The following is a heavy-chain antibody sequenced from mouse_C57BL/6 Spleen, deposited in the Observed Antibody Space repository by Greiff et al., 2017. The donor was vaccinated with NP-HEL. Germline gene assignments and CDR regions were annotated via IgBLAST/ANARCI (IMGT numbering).Heavy chain of an antibody. J-gene: IGHJ2*01. CDR2: IDPSDSYT. D-gene: IGHD2-10*02. CDR3: ARSGYVNCDY. V-gene: IGHV1-50*01. Sequence: VQLQQPGAELVKPGASVKLSCKASGYTFTSYWMQWVKQRPGQGLEWIGEIDPSDSYTNYNQKFKGKATLTVDTSSSTAYMQLSSLTSEDSAVYYCARSGYVNCDYWGQGTTLTVSS. CDR1: GYTFTSYW.